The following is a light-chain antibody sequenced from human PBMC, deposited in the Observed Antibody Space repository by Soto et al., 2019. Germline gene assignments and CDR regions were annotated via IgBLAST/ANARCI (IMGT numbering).Light chain of an antibody. CDR3: QQYNNWSRT. Sequence: EIVMTQSPATLSVSPGERATLSCRASQSVSSNLAWYQQKPGQAPRLLIYGASTRATGIPARFSGSGSGTEFNLTISSLQSEDFAVYYCQQYNNWSRTFGKGTKVDIK. V-gene: IGKV3-15*01. CDR2: GAS. CDR1: QSVSSN. J-gene: IGKJ1*01.